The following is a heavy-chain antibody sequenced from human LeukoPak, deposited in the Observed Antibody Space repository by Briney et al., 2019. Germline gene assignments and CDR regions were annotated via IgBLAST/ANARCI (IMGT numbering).Heavy chain of an antibody. D-gene: IGHD4-23*01. V-gene: IGHV3-74*01. Sequence: GGSLRLSCAASGFTFSSYWMHWVRQAPGKGLVWVSRIDSDGRSTSYADSVKGRFTISRDNAKNTLYLQMNSLKTEDTAVYYCTTDPTPFYYYYMDVWGKGTTVTISS. J-gene: IGHJ6*03. CDR1: GFTFSSYW. CDR3: TTDPTPFYYYYMDV. CDR2: IDSDGRST.